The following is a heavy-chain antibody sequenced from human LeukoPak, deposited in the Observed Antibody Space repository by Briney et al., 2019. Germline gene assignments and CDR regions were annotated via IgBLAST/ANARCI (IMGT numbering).Heavy chain of an antibody. CDR1: GYSFTSYW. D-gene: IGHD3-3*01. CDR3: ARHGEKSYDFWSGYPNNWFDP. J-gene: IGHJ5*02. CDR2: IYPYDSDT. V-gene: IGHV5-51*01. Sequence: GESLKISCKGSGYSFTSYWNGWVRKMPGKGLELVWIIYPYDSDTTYSPSFQGQVTISSEKSISTAYLQWSSLKVSDTAMYYCARHGEKSYDFWSGYPNNWFDPWGQGTLVTVSS.